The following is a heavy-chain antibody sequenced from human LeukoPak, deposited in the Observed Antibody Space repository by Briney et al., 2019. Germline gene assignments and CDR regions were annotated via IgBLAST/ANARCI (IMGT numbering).Heavy chain of an antibody. CDR2: INPSSGYT. CDR1: GYTFTDYF. CDR3: AREAQQLATPNKAFDY. J-gene: IGHJ4*02. V-gene: IGHV1-2*02. D-gene: IGHD5-12*01. Sequence: ASVKVSCKASGYTFTDYFMHWVRLAPGQGLEWMGWINPSSGYTSSAQKFQGRVTVTRDTSISTAYMELSRLRSDDTAVYYCAREAQQLATPNKAFDYWGQGTLVTVSS.